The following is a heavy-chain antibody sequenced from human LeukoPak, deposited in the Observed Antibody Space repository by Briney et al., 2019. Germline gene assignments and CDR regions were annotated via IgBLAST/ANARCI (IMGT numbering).Heavy chain of an antibody. CDR1: GYTFTGYY. V-gene: IGHV1-2*02. CDR3: ARGRRYSGYDYLQNWSDP. J-gene: IGHJ5*02. D-gene: IGHD5-12*01. Sequence: GASVKVSCKASGYTFTGYYMHWVRQAPGQGLEWMGWINPNSGGTNYAQKFQGRVTMTRDTSISTAYMELSRLRSDDTAVYYCARGRRYSGYDYLQNWSDPWGQGTLVTVSS. CDR2: INPNSGGT.